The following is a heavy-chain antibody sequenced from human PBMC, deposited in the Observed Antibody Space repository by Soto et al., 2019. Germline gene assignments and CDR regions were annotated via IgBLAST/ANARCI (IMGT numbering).Heavy chain of an antibody. CDR1: GFTFSSYG. CDR3: AKEGGLSGSYYISSSYYFDY. CDR2: ISYDGSNT. V-gene: IGHV3-30*18. Sequence: QVQLVESGGGVVQPGRSLRLSCVASGFTFSSYGMHWVRQAPGKGLEWVAIISYDGSNTYYADSVKGRFTISRDNSQTTLYLQMNSLRAEDTSVYYCAKEGGLSGSYYISSSYYFDYWGQGTLVTVSS. D-gene: IGHD1-26*01. J-gene: IGHJ4*02.